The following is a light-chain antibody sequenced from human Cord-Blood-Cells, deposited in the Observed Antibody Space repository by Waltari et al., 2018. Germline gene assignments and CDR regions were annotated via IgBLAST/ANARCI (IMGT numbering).Light chain of an antibody. Sequence: QPVLTQPPSASASLGASVTLTCTLSSGYSNSKVDWYQQRPGHGPRFVMRVGTGGIVGSKGDGIPDRFSVLGSGLNRYLTIKNIQEEDESDYHCGADHGSGSNFVYVFGTGTKVTVL. CDR3: GADHGSGSNFVYV. J-gene: IGLJ1*01. CDR1: SGYSNSK. CDR2: VGTGGIVG. V-gene: IGLV9-49*01.